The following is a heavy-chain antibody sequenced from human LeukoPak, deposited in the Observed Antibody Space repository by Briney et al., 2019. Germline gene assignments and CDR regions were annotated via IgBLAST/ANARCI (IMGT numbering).Heavy chain of an antibody. V-gene: IGHV3-30*02. Sequence: GGSLRLSCALSGFTFNNYGMHWVRQAPGKGLEWVAFIRDDGSIKYYADSVKGRFTISRDNSKNTLSLQMNSLRAEDTAVYYCAKDRGRRIVVVPATKWGTFDYWGQGTLVTVSS. J-gene: IGHJ4*02. CDR2: IRDDGSIK. CDR1: GFTFNNYG. D-gene: IGHD2-2*01. CDR3: AKDRGRRIVVVPATKWGTFDY.